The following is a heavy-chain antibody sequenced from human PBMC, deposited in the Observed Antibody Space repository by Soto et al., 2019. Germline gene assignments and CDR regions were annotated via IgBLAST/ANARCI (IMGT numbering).Heavy chain of an antibody. CDR3: ARSMGPVTTSGYYFDY. V-gene: IGHV3-21*01. CDR1: GFAFNFYS. CDR2: ITSDSKYI. J-gene: IGHJ4*02. D-gene: IGHD4-17*01. Sequence: VGSLRLSCAASGFAFNFYSISWVRQAPGKGLEWVSSITSDSKYIYHADSVKGRFTISRDNAKNSLYLQMNSLRPEDTAVYYCARSMGPVTTSGYYFDYWGQGAQVTVSS.